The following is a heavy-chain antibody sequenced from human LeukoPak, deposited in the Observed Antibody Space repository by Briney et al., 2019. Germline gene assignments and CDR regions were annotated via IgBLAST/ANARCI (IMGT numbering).Heavy chain of an antibody. CDR2: INHIGST. J-gene: IGHJ4*02. CDR1: GASFNVYY. CDR3: ARDTYYYDSSGYYVADY. Sequence: PSETLSLTCAVYGASFNVYYWAWIRQPPGKGLEWIGEINHIGSTNYNPSLKSRVTISVDTSKNQFSLKLSSVTAADTAVYYCARDTYYYDSSGYYVADYWGQGTLVTVSS. V-gene: IGHV4-34*01. D-gene: IGHD3-22*01.